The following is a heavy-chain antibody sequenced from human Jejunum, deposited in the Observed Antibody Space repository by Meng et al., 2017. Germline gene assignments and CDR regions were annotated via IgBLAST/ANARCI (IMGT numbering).Heavy chain of an antibody. Sequence: GGSLRLSCAASGFTFSGSPLHWFRQASGKGLEWVGRIEGKANNYGTAYAASVKGRFTISRDDLRNTAYLQMNSLKIEDTAVYYCAKVYYDSSGSAYWGQGTLVTVSS. CDR3: AKVYYDSSGSAY. CDR1: GFTFSGSP. CDR2: IEGKANNYGT. D-gene: IGHD3-22*01. J-gene: IGHJ4*02. V-gene: IGHV3-73*01.